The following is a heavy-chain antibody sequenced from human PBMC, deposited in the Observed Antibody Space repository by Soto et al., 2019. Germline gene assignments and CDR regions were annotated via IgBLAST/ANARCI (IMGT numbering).Heavy chain of an antibody. CDR1: GFTFSNYA. Sequence: PGGSLRLSCAASGFTFSNYAMSWVRQAPGQGLEWVSAISGSAGSTYYADSVKGRFTISRDSSKETLYLQMNSLRAEDTALYYCAKDKELKTYYYDSSGTGAFDSWGQGTMVTVSS. D-gene: IGHD3-22*01. CDR2: ISGSAGST. J-gene: IGHJ3*02. CDR3: AKDKELKTYYYDSSGTGAFDS. V-gene: IGHV3-23*01.